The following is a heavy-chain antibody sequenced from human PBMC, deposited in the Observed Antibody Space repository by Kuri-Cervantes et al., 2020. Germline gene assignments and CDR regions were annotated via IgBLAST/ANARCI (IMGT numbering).Heavy chain of an antibody. V-gene: IGHV3-23*01. CDR3: AKDCCSSAFMGDS. J-gene: IGHJ4*02. D-gene: IGHD6-19*01. Sequence: GESLKISCAASGFTFSSYGMHWVRQAPGKGLEWVSTIDASGTNTHYADSVKGRFSISRDNSRNTVFLQMNSLRVEDTALYYCAKDCCSSAFMGDSWGQGTLVTVSS. CDR1: GFTFSSYG. CDR2: IDASGTNT.